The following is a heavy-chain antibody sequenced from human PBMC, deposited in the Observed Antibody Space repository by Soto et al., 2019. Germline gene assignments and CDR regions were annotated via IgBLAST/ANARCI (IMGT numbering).Heavy chain of an antibody. Sequence: ASVKVSCKASGYTFTSYAMHWVRQAPGQRLEWMGWINAGNGNTKYSQKFQGRVTITRDTSASTAYMELSSLRSEDTAVYYCARKRIHPDYYYYYGMDVWGQGTTVTV. CDR3: ARKRIHPDYYYYYGMDV. V-gene: IGHV1-3*01. CDR2: INAGNGNT. J-gene: IGHJ6*02. CDR1: GYTFTSYA. D-gene: IGHD5-18*01.